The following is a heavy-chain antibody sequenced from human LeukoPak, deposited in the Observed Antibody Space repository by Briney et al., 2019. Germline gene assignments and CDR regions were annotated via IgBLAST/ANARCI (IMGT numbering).Heavy chain of an antibody. Sequence: PSETLSLTCTVSGGSISSGDYYWSWIRQPPGKGLEWIGYIYYSGSTYYNPSLKSRVTISVDTSKNQFSLKLSSVTAADTAVYYCARDGGSGWLVWDYWGQGTLVTVSS. J-gene: IGHJ4*02. CDR1: GGSISSGDYY. CDR2: IYYSGST. D-gene: IGHD6-19*01. V-gene: IGHV4-30-4*01. CDR3: ARDGGSGWLVWDY.